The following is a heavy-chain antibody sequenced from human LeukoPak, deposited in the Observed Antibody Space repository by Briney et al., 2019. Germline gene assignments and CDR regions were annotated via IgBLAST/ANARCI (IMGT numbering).Heavy chain of an antibody. CDR3: AGYYQH. CDR2: ISSSSSTI. Sequence: GGSLRLSRAASGFTFSTYSMNWVRQAPGKGLEWVSYISSSSSTIYYADSVRGRFTISRDNAKNSLYLQMNSLRDEDTAVYYCAGYYQHWGQGTLVTVSS. J-gene: IGHJ1*01. V-gene: IGHV3-48*02. CDR1: GFTFSTYS.